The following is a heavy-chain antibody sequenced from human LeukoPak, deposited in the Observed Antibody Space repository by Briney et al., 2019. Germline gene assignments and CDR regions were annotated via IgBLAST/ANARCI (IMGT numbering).Heavy chain of an antibody. CDR2: MNPNSGNT. CDR1: GDTCTSYD. D-gene: IGHD6-13*01. CDR3: ARGLYSSSWYVYYYYYMDV. V-gene: IGHV1-8*01. Sequence: ASVQVSCKASGDTCTSYDINWVRQATGQGLEWMGWMNPNSGNTGYAQKFQGRVTMTRNTSISTAYMELSSLRSEDTAVYYCARGLYSSSWYVYYYYYMDVWGKGTTVTISS. J-gene: IGHJ6*03.